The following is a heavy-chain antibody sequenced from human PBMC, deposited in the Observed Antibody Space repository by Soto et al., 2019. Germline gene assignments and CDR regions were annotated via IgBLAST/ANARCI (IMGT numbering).Heavy chain of an antibody. D-gene: IGHD6-19*01. CDR2: ISAYNGNT. V-gene: IGHV1-18*01. Sequence: GASVKVSCKASGYTFTSYGISWVRQAPGQGLEWMGWISAYNGNTNYAQKLQGRVTMTTDTSTSTAYMELRSLRSDDTAVYYCALDGRLVTQWMVFVQAVYYYAMDVWG. CDR1: GYTFTSYG. CDR3: ALDGRLVTQWMVFVQAVYYYAMDV. J-gene: IGHJ6*01.